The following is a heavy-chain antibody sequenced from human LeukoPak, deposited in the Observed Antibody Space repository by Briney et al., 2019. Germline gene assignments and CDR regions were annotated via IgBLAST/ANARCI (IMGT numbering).Heavy chain of an antibody. J-gene: IGHJ6*03. V-gene: IGHV4-34*01. CDR3: ARGFAGIAAARSFYYYMDV. CDR2: INHTGST. CDR1: GGPLRGYY. Sequence: PSETLSLTCGVYGGPLRGYYWSWIRQPPGKGLEWIGEINHTGSTSSNPSLKSRVTTSVDTSKKQFSLKLSSVTAADTAVYYCARGFAGIAAARSFYYYMDVWGKGTTVTVSS. D-gene: IGHD6-13*01.